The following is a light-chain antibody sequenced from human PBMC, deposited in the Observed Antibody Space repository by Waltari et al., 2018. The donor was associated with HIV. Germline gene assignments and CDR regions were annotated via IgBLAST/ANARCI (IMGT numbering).Light chain of an antibody. CDR3: HQYNDWPT. CDR2: AAS. J-gene: IGKJ2*01. Sequence: ILMTQSPATLSVSPGERVTLSCRASRTLAGKLAWYQQKPGQPPRLLISAASTRAAGVPDRFRGTGSETYFTLTISSLQSEDFGFYYCHQYNDWPTFGQGTKLEIK. V-gene: IGKV3-15*01. CDR1: RTLAGK.